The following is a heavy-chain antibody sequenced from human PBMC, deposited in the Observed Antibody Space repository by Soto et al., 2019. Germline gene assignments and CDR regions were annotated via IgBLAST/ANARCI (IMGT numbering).Heavy chain of an antibody. CDR3: AKDRRYSSHHYAFDI. CDR2: ISGSGGST. D-gene: IGHD6-13*01. J-gene: IGHJ3*02. Sequence: EVQLLESGGGLVQPGGSLRLSCAASGFTFSSYAMSWVRQAPGKRLEWVSAISGSGGSTYYADSVKGRFTISRDNSKNALYLQMNSLRAEDTAVYYCAKDRRYSSHHYAFDIWGQGTMGTVSS. CDR1: GFTFSSYA. V-gene: IGHV3-23*01.